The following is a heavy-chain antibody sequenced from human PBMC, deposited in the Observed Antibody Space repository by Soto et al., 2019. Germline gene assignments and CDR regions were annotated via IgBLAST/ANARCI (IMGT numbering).Heavy chain of an antibody. CDR2: MSYDGSNE. CDR3: AKDGSHNFDY. D-gene: IGHD1-26*01. J-gene: IGHJ4*02. Sequence: QVQLVESGGGVVQPGRCLRLSCAASGFTFSHYAMHWVRQAPGKGLEWVALMSYDGSNEYYADSVKGRFTISRDNSKNTRYLQMNSLRAEDTAVYYCAKDGSHNFDYWGQGTLVTVSS. V-gene: IGHV3-30*18. CDR1: GFTFSHYA.